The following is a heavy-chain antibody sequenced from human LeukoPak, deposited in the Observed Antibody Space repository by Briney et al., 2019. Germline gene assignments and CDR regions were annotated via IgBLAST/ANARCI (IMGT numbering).Heavy chain of an antibody. D-gene: IGHD5-24*01. Sequence: GGSLRLSCAASGFTFSSYAMSWVRQAPGKGLEWVSAISGSGGSTYYADSVRGRFIISRDNSKNTLYLQMNSLRAEDTAVYYCAKDWMAKLYYYYMDVWGKGTTVTVSS. CDR3: AKDWMAKLYYYYMDV. V-gene: IGHV3-23*01. CDR2: ISGSGGST. J-gene: IGHJ6*03. CDR1: GFTFSSYA.